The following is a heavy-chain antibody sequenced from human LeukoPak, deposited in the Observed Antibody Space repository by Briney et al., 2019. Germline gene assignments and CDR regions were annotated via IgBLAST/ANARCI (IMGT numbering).Heavy chain of an antibody. Sequence: SETLSLTCTVSGGSVSSYYWSWIRQPPGKGLEWIGYISYSGSTNYNPSLKSRVTISVDTSKNQFSLRLSSVIAADTAVYYCARDLFDRRGYYYGGFDPRGQGTLVTVSS. D-gene: IGHD3-22*01. CDR3: ARDLFDRRGYYYGGFDP. V-gene: IGHV4-59*02. CDR1: GGSVSSYY. CDR2: ISYSGST. J-gene: IGHJ5*02.